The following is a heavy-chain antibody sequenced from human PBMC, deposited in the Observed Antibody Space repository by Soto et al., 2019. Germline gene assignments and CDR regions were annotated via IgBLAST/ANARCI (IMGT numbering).Heavy chain of an antibody. D-gene: IGHD1-20*01. J-gene: IGHJ4*02. CDR2: ISVSDAFI. V-gene: IGHV3-23*01. CDR3: TRETVAGITGLDY. CDR1: GFNVGAFA. Sequence: PGGSLRLSCAASGFNVGAFAVNWVRQAPGKGLEWVSGISVSDAFIYYADSVRGRFSISRDASENILYLQMNSLRVDDTALYYCTRETVAGITGLDYWGQGTLVTVS.